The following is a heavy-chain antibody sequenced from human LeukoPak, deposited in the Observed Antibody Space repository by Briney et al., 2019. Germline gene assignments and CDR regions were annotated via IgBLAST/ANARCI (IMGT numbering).Heavy chain of an antibody. CDR1: GFSISSDDC. CDR2: ISNRGSP. J-gene: IGHJ5*02. Sequence: SETLSLTCIVSGFSISSDDCWGWIRPPPRKGLEWIGSISNRGSPYYNPSLKSRVTMSVDTPNNQFSLRLSPVTAADTAVYYCVRDGGFYYTASPNSWFDPWGQGTLVTVSS. D-gene: IGHD2-15*01. V-gene: IGHV4-38-2*02. CDR3: VRDGGFYYTASPNSWFDP.